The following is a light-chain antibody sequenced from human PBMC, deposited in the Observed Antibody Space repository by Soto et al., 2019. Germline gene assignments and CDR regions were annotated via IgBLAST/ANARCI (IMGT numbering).Light chain of an antibody. Sequence: IQMTQSPSSLSASVGDRVTVTCRASQSINIYLNWYQQKPGKAPTLLIYAASSLQSGVPSRFSGGGSRTDFTLTISSLQAEDFPTYYCQQSYRSPYTFGQGTKLEIK. J-gene: IGKJ2*01. V-gene: IGKV1-39*01. CDR1: QSINIY. CDR2: AAS. CDR3: QQSYRSPYT.